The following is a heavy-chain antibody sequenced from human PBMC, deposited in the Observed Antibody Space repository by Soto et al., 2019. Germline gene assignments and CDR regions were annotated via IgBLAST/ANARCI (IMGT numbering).Heavy chain of an antibody. Sequence: QITLKESGPXLVXPTQTLXLTXTXSXFSLXXDAVGVAWIRQPPGKALEWLALIYWNDEARYKSSLNNRLTITKDTSKSQVVLTMTDMAPLDTATYFCAHRIAAPGRTLDYWGQGILVTVSS. V-gene: IGHV2-5*01. CDR1: XFSLXXDAVG. CDR3: AHRIAAPGRTLDY. J-gene: IGHJ4*02. D-gene: IGHD6-13*01. CDR2: IYWNDEA.